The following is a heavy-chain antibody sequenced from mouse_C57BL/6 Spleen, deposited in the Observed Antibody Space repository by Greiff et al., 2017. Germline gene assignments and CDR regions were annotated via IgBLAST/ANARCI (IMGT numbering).Heavy chain of an antibody. Sequence: VMLVESGAELARPGASVKMSCKASGYTFTSYTMHWVKQRPGQGLEWIGYINPSSGYTKYNQKFKDKATLTADKSSSTAYMQLSSLTSEDSAVYYCARPYYGPFDVWGTGTTVTVSS. V-gene: IGHV1-4*01. CDR3: ARPYYGPFDV. J-gene: IGHJ1*03. CDR2: INPSSGYT. CDR1: GYTFTSYT. D-gene: IGHD2-10*01.